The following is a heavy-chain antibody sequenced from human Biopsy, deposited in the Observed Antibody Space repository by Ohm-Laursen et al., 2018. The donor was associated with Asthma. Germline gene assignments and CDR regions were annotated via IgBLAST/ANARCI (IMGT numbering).Heavy chain of an antibody. V-gene: IGHV1-24*01. CDR3: ASDFPKDYVRYNFQF. CDR1: GYSLTDLS. Sequence: SVKVSCKISGYSLTDLSMHWVRQAPGQGLEWMGGHDHEEGGTVSARRFQGRVTMTEDTSTDTACMELSSLSSDDTAVYYCASDFPKDYVRYNFQFWGQGTLVTVSS. D-gene: IGHD4-17*01. CDR2: HDHEEGGT. J-gene: IGHJ4*02.